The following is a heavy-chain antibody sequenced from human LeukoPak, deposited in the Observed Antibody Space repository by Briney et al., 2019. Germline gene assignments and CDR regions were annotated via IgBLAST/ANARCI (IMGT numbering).Heavy chain of an antibody. Sequence: ASVKVSCKASGGTFSSYAISWVRQAPGQGLEWMGGIIPIFGTANYAQKFQGRVTITAGESTSTAYMELSSLRSEDTAVYYCATNDYGDYVLSYWGQGTLVTVSS. CDR3: ATNDYGDYVLSY. J-gene: IGHJ4*02. CDR2: IIPIFGTA. D-gene: IGHD4-17*01. V-gene: IGHV1-69*13. CDR1: GGTFSSYA.